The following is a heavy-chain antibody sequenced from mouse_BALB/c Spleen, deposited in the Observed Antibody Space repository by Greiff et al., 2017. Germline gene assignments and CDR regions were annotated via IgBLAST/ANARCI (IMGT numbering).Heavy chain of an antibody. Sequence: EVQLQESGAELVKPGASVKLSCTASGFNIKDTYMHWVKQRPEQGLEWIGRIDPANGNTKYDPKFQGKATITADTSSNTAYLQLSSLTSEDSAVYYCARYAYYGIVFAYWGQGTLVTVSA. D-gene: IGHD2-10*01. CDR2: IDPANGNT. V-gene: IGHV14-3*02. CDR1: GFNIKDTY. CDR3: ARYAYYGIVFAY. J-gene: IGHJ3*01.